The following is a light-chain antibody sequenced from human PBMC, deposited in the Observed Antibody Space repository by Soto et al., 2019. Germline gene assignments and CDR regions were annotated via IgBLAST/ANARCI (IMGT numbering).Light chain of an antibody. Sequence: EIVMTQSPAPLSVSPGGRATLSCRASQSISDTLAWYPQQPGQAPRLLIHVASTRAHGFPARFSGSGSGTDCTLTISSLHSEDFAVYYCQQYDNWPWTFGQGTKVAIK. J-gene: IGKJ1*01. CDR3: QQYDNWPWT. CDR2: VAS. V-gene: IGKV3-15*01. CDR1: QSISDT.